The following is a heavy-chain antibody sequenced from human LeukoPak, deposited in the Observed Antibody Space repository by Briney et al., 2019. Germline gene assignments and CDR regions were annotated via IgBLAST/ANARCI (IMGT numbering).Heavy chain of an antibody. J-gene: IGHJ6*02. CDR1: GFTFRSYA. Sequence: GESLRLSCAASGFTFRSYAMSWVRQAPGKGLEWVSAISGSGADTYYADSVKGRFTISRDNAKNSLYLQMNSLRDEDTAVYYCARFWDVVVPAADTDYGMDVWGQGTTVTVSS. D-gene: IGHD2-2*01. CDR2: ISGSGADT. V-gene: IGHV3-23*01. CDR3: ARFWDVVVPAADTDYGMDV.